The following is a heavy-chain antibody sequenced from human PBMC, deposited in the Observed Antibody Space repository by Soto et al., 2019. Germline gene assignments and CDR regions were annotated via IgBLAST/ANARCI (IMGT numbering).Heavy chain of an antibody. CDR3: AREGGSETLQPSYNWFDT. CDR1: GYTFTDYH. J-gene: IGHJ5*02. V-gene: IGHV1-2*02. CDR2: INANNGGA. D-gene: IGHD6-25*01. Sequence: ASVKVSCKAAGYTFTDYHIHWVRQAPGQGLEFMGWINANNGGAGSAQQFQGRVTVTRDTSITTVYMELSNLRSDDTAVYYCAREGGSETLQPSYNWFDTWGQGTLVTVSS.